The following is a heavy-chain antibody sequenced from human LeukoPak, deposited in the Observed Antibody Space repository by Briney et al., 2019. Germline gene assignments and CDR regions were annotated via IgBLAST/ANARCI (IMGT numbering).Heavy chain of an antibody. CDR2: ISYDGSNK. CDR3: VTSKGAGYFDY. CDR1: GLTFSSYA. Sequence: GGSLRLSCAASGLTFSSYAMHWVRQAPGKGLEWVAVISYDGSNKYYADSVRGRFTISRDNSKNTLYLQMNTLRTDDTAVYYCVTSKGAGYFDYWGQGTLVTVSS. J-gene: IGHJ4*02. V-gene: IGHV3-30*04. D-gene: IGHD6-19*01.